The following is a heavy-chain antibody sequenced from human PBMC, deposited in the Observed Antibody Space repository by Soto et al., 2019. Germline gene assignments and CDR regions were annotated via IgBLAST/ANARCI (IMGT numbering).Heavy chain of an antibody. V-gene: IGHV3-30*18. CDR2: ISYDGSNK. Sequence: QVQLVESGGGVVQPGRSLRLSCAASGFTFSSYGMHWVRQAPGKGLGWVAVISYDGSNKYYADSVKGRFTISRDNSKNTLYLQMNSLRAEDTAVYYCAKDLGGRVLRFLEWLGVEYYGMDVWGQGTTVTVSS. CDR1: GFTFSSYG. CDR3: AKDLGGRVLRFLEWLGVEYYGMDV. D-gene: IGHD3-3*01. J-gene: IGHJ6*02.